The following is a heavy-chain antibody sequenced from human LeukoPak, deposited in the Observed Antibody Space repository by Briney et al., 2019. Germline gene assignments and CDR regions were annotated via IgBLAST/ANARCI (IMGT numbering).Heavy chain of an antibody. CDR3: ARDGPGTGTTFTLDV. J-gene: IGHJ6*04. CDR1: GGTFSSYA. Sequence: ASVKVSCKASGGTFSSYAISWVRQAPGQGLEWMGGIIPIFGTANYAQKFQGRVTITTDESTSTAYMELSSLRSEDTAVYYCARDGPGTGTTFTLDVWGKGTTVTVSS. D-gene: IGHD1-7*01. CDR2: IIPIFGTA. V-gene: IGHV1-69*05.